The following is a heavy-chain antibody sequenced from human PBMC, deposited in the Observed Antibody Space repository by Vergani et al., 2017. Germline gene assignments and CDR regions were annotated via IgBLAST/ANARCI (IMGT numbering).Heavy chain of an antibody. V-gene: IGHV3-7*01. D-gene: IGHD2-15*01. J-gene: IGHJ4*02. CDR3: AREYCSGGSCYDSSDY. Sequence: EVQLVESGGGLVQPGRSLRLSCAASGFTFSSYWMSWVRQAPGKGLEWVANIKQDGSEKYYVDSVKGRFTISRDNAKNSLYLQMNSLRAEDTAVYYCAREYCSGGSCYDSSDYWGQGTLVTVSS. CDR1: GFTFSSYW. CDR2: IKQDGSEK.